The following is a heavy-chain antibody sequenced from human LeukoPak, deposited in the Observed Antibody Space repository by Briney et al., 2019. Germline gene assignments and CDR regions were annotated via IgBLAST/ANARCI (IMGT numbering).Heavy chain of an antibody. J-gene: IGHJ5*02. Sequence: ASVKVSCKASGYTFTSYDINWVRQATGQGLEWMGWMNPNSGNTGYAQKFQGRVTMTRNTFISTAYMELSSLRSEDTAVYYCARGLDIVVVTAIPNWFDPWGQGTLVTVSS. V-gene: IGHV1-8*01. CDR2: MNPNSGNT. CDR3: ARGLDIVVVTAIPNWFDP. D-gene: IGHD2-21*02. CDR1: GYTFTSYD.